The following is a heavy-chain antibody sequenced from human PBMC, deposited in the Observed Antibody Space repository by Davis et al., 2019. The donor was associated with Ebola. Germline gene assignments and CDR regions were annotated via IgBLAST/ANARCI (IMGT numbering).Heavy chain of an antibody. CDR2: IYHSGST. CDR3: ARDLMDYDSSGYYYYGMDV. J-gene: IGHJ6*02. V-gene: IGHV4-38-2*02. D-gene: IGHD3-22*01. Sequence: SETLSLTCTVSGYSINRGFSWGWIRQPPGKGLEWIGSIYHSGSTNYSPSLKSRVAISLDTSRNQFSLKLSSVTAADTAVYYCARDLMDYDSSGYYYYGMDVWGQGTTVTVSS. CDR1: GYSINRGFS.